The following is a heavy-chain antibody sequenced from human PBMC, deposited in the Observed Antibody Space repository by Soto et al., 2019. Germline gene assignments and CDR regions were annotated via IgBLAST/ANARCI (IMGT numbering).Heavy chain of an antibody. J-gene: IGHJ4*02. V-gene: IGHV4-4*02. Sequence: QVQLQESGPGLVKPSGTLSLTCAVSGVSIDSHDWWTWVRQPPGKGLEWIGESHQSGNTNYNSSLERRGTSSLDKSRNHFSRHLDSVTVADPAVYYCATRDTGRVYWGQGTLVTVSS. CDR1: GVSIDSHDW. CDR2: SHQSGNT. CDR3: ATRDTGRVY. D-gene: IGHD5-18*01.